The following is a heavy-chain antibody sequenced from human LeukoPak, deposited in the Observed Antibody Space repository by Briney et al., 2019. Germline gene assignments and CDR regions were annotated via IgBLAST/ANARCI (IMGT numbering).Heavy chain of an antibody. J-gene: IGHJ4*02. Sequence: GGSLRLSCAASGFTVSSNYMSWVRQAPGKGLEWVSVIYSGGSTYYADSVKGRFTISRDNSKNTLYLQMNSLRTEDTAVYYCARDQGHYDYVWGSYRHDNYFDYWGQGTLVTVSS. CDR1: GFTVSSNY. D-gene: IGHD3-16*02. CDR3: ARDQGHYDYVWGSYRHDNYFDY. V-gene: IGHV3-66*01. CDR2: IYSGGST.